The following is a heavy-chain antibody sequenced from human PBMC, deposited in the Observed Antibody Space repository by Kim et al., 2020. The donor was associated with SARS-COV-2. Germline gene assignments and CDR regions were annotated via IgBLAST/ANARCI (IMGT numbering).Heavy chain of an antibody. CDR2: T. V-gene: IGHV4-59*01. D-gene: IGHD6-19*01. J-gene: IGHJ5*02. Sequence: THYSPSLTSRVTISVDTSKNQFSLKLSSVTAADTAVYYCARASPKQWLVTWGQGTLVTVSS. CDR3: ARASPKQWLVT.